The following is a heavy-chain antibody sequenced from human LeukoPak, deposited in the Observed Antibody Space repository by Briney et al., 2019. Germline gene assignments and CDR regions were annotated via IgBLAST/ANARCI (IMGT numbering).Heavy chain of an antibody. CDR1: GGTFSSYA. CDR3: ARVGRGYGDFNWFDP. Sequence: SVKVSCKASGGTFSSYAISWVRQAPGQGLEWMGGIIPIFGTANYAQKFQGRVTITADESTSTAYMELSSLRSEDTAVYYCARVGRGYGDFNWFDPWGQGTLVTVSP. CDR2: IIPIFGTA. J-gene: IGHJ5*02. D-gene: IGHD4-17*01. V-gene: IGHV1-69*13.